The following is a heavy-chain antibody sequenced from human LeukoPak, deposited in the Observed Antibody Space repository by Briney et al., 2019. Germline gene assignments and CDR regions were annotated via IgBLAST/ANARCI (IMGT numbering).Heavy chain of an antibody. J-gene: IGHJ4*02. CDR1: GFTFSSYA. CDR2: ISHDGSNK. Sequence: GGSLRLSCTASGFTFSSYAMHWVRQAPGKGLEWVAVISHDGSNKYYADSVKGRFTISRDNSKNTLYLEMNSLRAEDTAVYYCAKDIGSYYDYWGQGILVTVSS. D-gene: IGHD3-10*01. V-gene: IGHV3-30*04. CDR3: AKDIGSYYDY.